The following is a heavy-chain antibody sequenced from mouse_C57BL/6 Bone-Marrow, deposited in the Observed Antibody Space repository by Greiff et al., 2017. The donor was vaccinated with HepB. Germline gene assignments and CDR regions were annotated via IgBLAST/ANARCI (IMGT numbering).Heavy chain of an antibody. CDR2: IDPSDSYT. CDR3: ARSIGGAMDY. CDR1: GYTFTSYW. J-gene: IGHJ4*01. Sequence: QVQLQQPGAELVKPGASVKLSCKASGYTFTSYWMQWVKQRPGQGLEWIGEIDPSDSYTNYNQKFKGKATLTVDTSSSTAYMQLSSLTSEDSAVYYGARSIGGAMDYWGQGTSVTVSS. V-gene: IGHV1-50*01. D-gene: IGHD2-14*01.